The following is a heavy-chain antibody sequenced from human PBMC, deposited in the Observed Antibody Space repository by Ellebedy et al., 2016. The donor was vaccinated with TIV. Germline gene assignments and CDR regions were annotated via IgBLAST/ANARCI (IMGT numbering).Heavy chain of an antibody. CDR2: IYYSGRT. CDR3: ARSRDGYNLGSWYFDL. Sequence: MPSETLSLTCTVSGGSISSYYWSWIRQPPGKGLEWIGYIYYSGRTNYNPSLKSRVTISVDTSKNQFSLKLSSVTAADTAVYYCARSRDGYNLGSWYFDLWGRGTLVTVSS. CDR1: GGSISSYY. J-gene: IGHJ2*01. D-gene: IGHD5-24*01. V-gene: IGHV4-59*01.